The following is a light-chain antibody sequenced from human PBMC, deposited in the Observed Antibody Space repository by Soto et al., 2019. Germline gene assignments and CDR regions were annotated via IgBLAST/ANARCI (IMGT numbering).Light chain of an antibody. V-gene: IGKV1-5*03. Sequence: DYQVTQSPSTLSASVGDRVTITCRASQNIYTWLAWYQQKPGIAPKLLIHKASTLESGVPSRFSGSGSGTEFTLTISSLQPDDFATYYCQQYNSYSPTFGPGTKVDIK. J-gene: IGKJ3*01. CDR1: QNIYTW. CDR2: KAS. CDR3: QQYNSYSPT.